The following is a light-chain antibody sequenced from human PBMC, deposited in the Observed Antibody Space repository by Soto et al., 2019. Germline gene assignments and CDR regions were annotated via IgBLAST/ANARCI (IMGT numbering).Light chain of an antibody. Sequence: DIQMTQSPSSLSASVGDRVTITCQASQDIDNCLNWYQQKPGQAPKLLISDASILETGVPSRFRGSGSGTDFTFTIRGLQPEDVATFYWQQCDSLPLTFGGGTRVQIK. CDR1: QDIDNC. V-gene: IGKV1-33*01. CDR3: QQCDSLPLT. CDR2: DAS. J-gene: IGKJ4*01.